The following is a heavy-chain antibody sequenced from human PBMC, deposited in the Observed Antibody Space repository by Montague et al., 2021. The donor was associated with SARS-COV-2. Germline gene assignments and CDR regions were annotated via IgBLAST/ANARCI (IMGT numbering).Heavy chain of an antibody. D-gene: IGHD3-10*01. CDR1: GGSISSYY. CDR2: IYYSGNT. V-gene: IGHV4-59*12. CDR3: ARGKRVYYYGLVVSGDFDS. J-gene: IGHJ4*02. Sequence: SETLSLTCTVSGGSISSYYWTWIRQSPGKGLEWIGYIYYSGNTNYNPSLQSRVTISVDTSKNQFSLKLSSVTAADTAVYYCARGKRVYYYGLVVSGDFDSWGQGTLVTVSS.